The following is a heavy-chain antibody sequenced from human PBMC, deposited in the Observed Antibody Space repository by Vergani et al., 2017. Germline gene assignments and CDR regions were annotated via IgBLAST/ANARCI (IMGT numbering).Heavy chain of an antibody. CDR3: ARHTTYTDS. Sequence: EVELVQSGPEMRKPGESPKISCKGSEYSFGNYWIGWVRQMPGKGLEWMGIIYPADSDTRYSPSFQGQDTISADKSISTAFLQWDSLKASDTALYYCARHTTYTDSWGQGTLVTVSS. V-gene: IGHV5-51*01. CDR1: EYSFGNYW. J-gene: IGHJ4*02. CDR2: IYPADSDT. D-gene: IGHD1-1*01.